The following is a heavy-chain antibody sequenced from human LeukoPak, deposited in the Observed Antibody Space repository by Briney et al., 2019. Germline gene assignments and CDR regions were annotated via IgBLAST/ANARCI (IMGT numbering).Heavy chain of an antibody. CDR1: GFTFSSYE. Sequence: PGGSLRLSCAASGFTFSSYEMNWVRQAPGKGLEWVSHISSSGSTIYDADSVKGRFTISRDNAKNSLYLQMNSLRAEDTAVYYCRVATMEGYWGQGTLVTVSS. J-gene: IGHJ4*02. D-gene: IGHD5-12*01. CDR3: RVATMEGY. V-gene: IGHV3-48*03. CDR2: ISSSGSTI.